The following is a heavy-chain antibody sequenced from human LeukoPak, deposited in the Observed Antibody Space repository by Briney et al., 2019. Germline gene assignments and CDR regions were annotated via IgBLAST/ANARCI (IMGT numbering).Heavy chain of an antibody. CDR3: ARGIPIVVVPAAIRDYYYYYHMDV. J-gene: IGHJ6*03. D-gene: IGHD2-2*01. CDR2: ISAYNGNT. Sequence: ASVKVSCKASGYTFTSYGISWVRRAPGQGLEWMGWISAYNGNTNYAQKLQGRVTMTTDTSTSTAYMELRSLRSDDTAVYYCARGIPIVVVPAAIRDYYYYYHMDVWGKGTTVTVSS. V-gene: IGHV1-18*01. CDR1: GYTFTSYG.